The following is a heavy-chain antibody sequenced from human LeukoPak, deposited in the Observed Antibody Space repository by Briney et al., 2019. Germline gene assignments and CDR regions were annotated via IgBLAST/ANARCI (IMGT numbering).Heavy chain of an antibody. CDR1: GGTFSSYA. D-gene: IGHD5-12*01. V-gene: IGHV1-69*05. Sequence: ASVKVSCKASGGTFSSYAISWVRQAPGQGLEWMGGIIPIFGTANYAQKFQGRVTITTDESTSTAYMELSSLRSEDMAVYYCASQATTLGSYYYYYMDVWGKGTTVTVSS. CDR2: IIPIFGTA. J-gene: IGHJ6*03. CDR3: ASQATTLGSYYYYYMDV.